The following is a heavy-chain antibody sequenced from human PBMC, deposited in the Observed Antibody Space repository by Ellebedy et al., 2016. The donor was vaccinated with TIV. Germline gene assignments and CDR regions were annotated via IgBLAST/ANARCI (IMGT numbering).Heavy chain of an antibody. J-gene: IGHJ6*02. D-gene: IGHD6-19*01. CDR1: GFTFSTYW. CDR2: IDSDGSST. CDR3: ARVEVGRSGPSYGMDV. Sequence: PGGSLRLSCAAFGFTFSTYWMTWVRQAPGKGLEWVSRIDSDGSSTTYVDSVKGRFTISRDNAKNTLYLQMNSLRAEDTAVYYCARVEVGRSGPSYGMDVWGQGTTVTVSS. V-gene: IGHV3-74*01.